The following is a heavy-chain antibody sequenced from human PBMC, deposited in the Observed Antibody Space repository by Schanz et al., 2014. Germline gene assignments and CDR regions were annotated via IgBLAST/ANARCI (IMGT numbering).Heavy chain of an antibody. CDR3: ARHRVYGAFDL. Sequence: QVQLQESGPGLVKPSETLSLTCTVPSDSISHYYLSWIRQPPGKELEWVAFIYDRGSTSYNPSLKSGVTISLDTPKTHFSRTLRSVTAADTAVYYCARHRVYGAFDLWGQGTLVTVSS. V-gene: IGHV4-59*08. CDR2: IYDRGST. D-gene: IGHD4-17*01. J-gene: IGHJ4*02. CDR1: SDSISHYY.